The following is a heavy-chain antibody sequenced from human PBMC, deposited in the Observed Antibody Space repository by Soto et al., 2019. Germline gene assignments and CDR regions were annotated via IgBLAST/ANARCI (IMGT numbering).Heavy chain of an antibody. J-gene: IGHJ4*02. CDR1: GYTFSSYA. CDR2: INAGNGNT. Sequence: QVQLVQSGAEVKKPGASVKVSCKASGYTFSSYAMQWVRQAPGQRLEWMGWINAGNGNTVYSQKLQGRITISRDTSASTTYMELSSLRSEDTAVYYCARRDGIAVAGVLDHWGQGTLVTVSS. D-gene: IGHD6-19*01. V-gene: IGHV1-3*01. CDR3: ARRDGIAVAGVLDH.